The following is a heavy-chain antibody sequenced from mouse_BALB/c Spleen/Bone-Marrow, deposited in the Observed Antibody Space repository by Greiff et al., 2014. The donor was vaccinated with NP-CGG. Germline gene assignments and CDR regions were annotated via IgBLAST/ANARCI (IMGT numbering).Heavy chain of an antibody. Sequence: LQLQQSGAELVKPGASVKLSCTASGFNIKDTYMHWVKQRPEQGLEWIGRIDPANGNTKYDPKFQGKATITADTSSNTAYLQLSSLTSEDTAVYYCAIYYGNYYAMDYWGQGTSVTVSS. CDR2: IDPANGNT. J-gene: IGHJ4*01. CDR3: AIYYGNYYAMDY. CDR1: GFNIKDTY. D-gene: IGHD2-1*01. V-gene: IGHV14-3*02.